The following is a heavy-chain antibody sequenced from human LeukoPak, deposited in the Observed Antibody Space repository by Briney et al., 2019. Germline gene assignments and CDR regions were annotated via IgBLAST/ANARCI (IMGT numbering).Heavy chain of an antibody. J-gene: IGHJ4*02. CDR2: IYHSGTT. CDR3: VGQIEAGGDY. D-gene: IGHD2-8*02. Sequence: SETLSLTCAVSGYSISRGYFWGWIRQPPGKGLEWIASIYHSGTTYYNPSLKSRVTISVDTSKNQFSLKLTSVTAADTAVYYCVGQIEAGGDYWGQGTLVTVSS. CDR1: GYSISRGYF. V-gene: IGHV4-38-2*01.